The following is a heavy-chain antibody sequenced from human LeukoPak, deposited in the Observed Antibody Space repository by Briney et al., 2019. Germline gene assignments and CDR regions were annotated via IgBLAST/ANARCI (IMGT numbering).Heavy chain of an antibody. J-gene: IGHJ4*02. Sequence: SGGSLRLSCAASGFTFSHFWMSWVRQAPGKGLEWVAFISYDGSKNYYADSVKGRFTISRDNSRNTLYLQMNSLRAEDTAVYYCARDSSGDYAVDYWGQGTLVSVSS. V-gene: IGHV3-30*03. D-gene: IGHD4-17*01. CDR2: ISYDGSKN. CDR1: GFTFSHFW. CDR3: ARDSSGDYAVDY.